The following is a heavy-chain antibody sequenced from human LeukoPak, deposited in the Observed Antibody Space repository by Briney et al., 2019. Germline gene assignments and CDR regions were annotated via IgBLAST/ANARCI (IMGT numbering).Heavy chain of an antibody. V-gene: IGHV4-4*07. CDR3: ARDPLGYCGGGSCYPRGMDV. J-gene: IGHJ6*02. CDR1: GDSISNYY. D-gene: IGHD2-15*01. CDR2: IYTSGST. Sequence: SETLSLTCSVAGDSISNYYWSWIRQPAGKGLEWIGRIYTSGSTNYNPSLKSRLTMSVDTSKKQFSLKLSSVSAADTAVYYCARDPLGYCGGGSCYPRGMDVWGQGTTVTVSS.